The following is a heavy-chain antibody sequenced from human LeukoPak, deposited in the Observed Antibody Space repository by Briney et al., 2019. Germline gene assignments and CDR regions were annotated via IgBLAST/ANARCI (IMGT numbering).Heavy chain of an antibody. CDR3: AKDWVSYYGSGSYFY. D-gene: IGHD3-10*01. Sequence: GGSLRLSCAASGFTFSSYGMHWVRQAPGKGLERVAVISYDGSNKYYADSVRGRFTISRDNSKNTLYLQMNSLRAEDTAVYYCAKDWVSYYGSGSYFYWGQGTPVTVSS. CDR1: GFTFSSYG. V-gene: IGHV3-30*18. J-gene: IGHJ4*02. CDR2: ISYDGSNK.